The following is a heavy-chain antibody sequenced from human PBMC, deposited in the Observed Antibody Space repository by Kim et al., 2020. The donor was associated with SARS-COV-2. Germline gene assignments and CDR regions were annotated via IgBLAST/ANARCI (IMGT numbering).Heavy chain of an antibody. D-gene: IGHD4-17*01. Sequence: NYAQKLQGRVTMTTDTSTSTAYMELRSLRSDDTGVYYCARRRLSGDHFDYWGQGTLVTVSS. CDR3: ARRRLSGDHFDY. V-gene: IGHV1-18*01. J-gene: IGHJ4*02.